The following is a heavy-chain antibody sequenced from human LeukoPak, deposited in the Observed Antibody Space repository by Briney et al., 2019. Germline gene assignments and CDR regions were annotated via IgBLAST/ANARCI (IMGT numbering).Heavy chain of an antibody. Sequence: ASVKVSCKVSGYTLTELSMHWVRQAPGKGLEWMGGFDPEDGETIYAQKFQGRVTMTEDTSTDTAYMELSSLRSEDTAVYYCATDLNSGSYSPGRYGMDVWGQGTTVTVSS. CDR2: FDPEDGET. J-gene: IGHJ6*02. CDR3: ATDLNSGSYSPGRYGMDV. D-gene: IGHD1-26*01. CDR1: GYTLTELS. V-gene: IGHV1-24*01.